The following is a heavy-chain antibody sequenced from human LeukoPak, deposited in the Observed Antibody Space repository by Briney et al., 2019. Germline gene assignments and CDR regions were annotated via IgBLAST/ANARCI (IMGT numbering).Heavy chain of an antibody. V-gene: IGHV3-33*08. CDR1: GFTFSSYW. CDR2: IWYDGSNK. J-gene: IGHJ4*02. CDR3: ARTFRRLPIDY. Sequence: PGGSLRLSCAASGFTFSSYWMSWVRQAPGKGLEWVAVIWYDGSNKYYADSVKGRFTISRDNSKNTLYLQMNSLRAEDTAVYYCARTFRRLPIDYWGQGTLVTVSS. D-gene: IGHD5-18*01.